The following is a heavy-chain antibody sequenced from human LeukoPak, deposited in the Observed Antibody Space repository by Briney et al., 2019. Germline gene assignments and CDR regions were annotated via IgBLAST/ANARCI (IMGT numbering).Heavy chain of an antibody. CDR2: IYTGGST. J-gene: IGHJ4*02. D-gene: IGHD3-9*01. Sequence: PSQTLSLTCTVSGGSISRGSYHWTWIRQPAGKGLEWIGRIYTGGSTNYNPSLKSRVTISVDTSKNQFSLKLSSVTAADTAVYYCARSKDILTGYCFDYWGQGTLVTVSS. CDR3: ARSKDILTGYCFDY. V-gene: IGHV4-61*02. CDR1: GGSISRGSYH.